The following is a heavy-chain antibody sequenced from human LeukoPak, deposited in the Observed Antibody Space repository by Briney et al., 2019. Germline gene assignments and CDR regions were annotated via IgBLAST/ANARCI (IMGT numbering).Heavy chain of an antibody. V-gene: IGHV3-74*01. J-gene: IGHJ4*02. CDR3: ARGGAYDPVDY. D-gene: IGHD3-16*01. Sequence: GGSLRLSCVASGFTFSSYWMHWVRQDPRKGLVWVSRINGDGRNINYADSVRGRFTISRDNAKNTLYLQMNTLRVEDTAVYYCARGGAYDPVDYRGQGTLVTVSS. CDR1: GFTFSSYW. CDR2: INGDGRNI.